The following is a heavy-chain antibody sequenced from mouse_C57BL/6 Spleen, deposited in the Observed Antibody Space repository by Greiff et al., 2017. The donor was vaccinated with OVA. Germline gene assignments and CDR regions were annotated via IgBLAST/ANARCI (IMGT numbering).Heavy chain of an antibody. CDR3: ARERQLRPYYFDY. CDR2: IHPNSGST. D-gene: IGHD3-2*02. CDR1: GYTFTSYW. Sequence: QVQLQQPGAELVKPGASVKLSCKASGYTFTSYWMHWVKQRPGQGLEWIGMIHPNSGSTNYNEKFKSKATLTVAKSSSTAYSQLSSLTSEDSAVYYCARERQLRPYYFDYWGQGTTLTVSS. V-gene: IGHV1-64*01. J-gene: IGHJ2*01.